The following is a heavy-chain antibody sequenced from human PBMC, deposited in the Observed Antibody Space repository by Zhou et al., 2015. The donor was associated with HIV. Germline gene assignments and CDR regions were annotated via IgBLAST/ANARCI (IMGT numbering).Heavy chain of an antibody. Sequence: QVQLVQSGAEVKKPGSSVKVSCKASGGTFSSYAIHWVRQAPGQGLEWMGGIIPIVGIANHAQKFQGRVTLTANKSTNTAYMELSSLRCEDTAVYFCAREQDYYDGSDHSGDGFDIWGQGTVVTVSS. J-gene: IGHJ3*02. V-gene: IGHV1-69*04. D-gene: IGHD3-22*01. CDR1: GGTFSSYA. CDR3: AREQDYYDGSDHSGDGFDI. CDR2: IIPIVGIA.